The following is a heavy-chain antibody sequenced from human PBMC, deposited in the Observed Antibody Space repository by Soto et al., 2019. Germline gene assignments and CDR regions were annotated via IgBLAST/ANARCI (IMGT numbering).Heavy chain of an antibody. CDR3: ASPGGYYYYGMDV. Sequence: SETLSLTCTVSGGSINNGDYYWGWIRQPPGKGLEWIGSIYYSGSTYYNPSLKSRVTISVDTSKNQFSLKLSSVTAADTAVYYCASPGGYYYYGMDVWGQGTTVTVSS. D-gene: IGHD1-26*01. CDR2: IYYSGST. CDR1: GGSINNGDYY. V-gene: IGHV4-39*01. J-gene: IGHJ6*02.